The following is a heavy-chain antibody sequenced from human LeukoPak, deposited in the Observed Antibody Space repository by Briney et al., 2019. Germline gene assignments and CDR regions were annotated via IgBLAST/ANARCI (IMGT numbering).Heavy chain of an antibody. Sequence: GGSLRLSCAASGFTFSGYWMHWVRQAPGKGLVWVSRTNKEGTGTTYADSVRGRFTISRDNAKNALLLQMNSLRAEDTAVYYCAREMGSSSYVLDIWGQGTLVTVSS. V-gene: IGHV3-74*01. CDR3: AREMGSSSYVLDI. CDR2: TNKEGTGT. CDR1: GFTFSGYW. J-gene: IGHJ3*02. D-gene: IGHD2-15*01.